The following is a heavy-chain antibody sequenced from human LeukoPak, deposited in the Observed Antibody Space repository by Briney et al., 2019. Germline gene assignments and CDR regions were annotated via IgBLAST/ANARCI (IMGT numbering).Heavy chain of an antibody. CDR3: ARDFFGFGRGSDY. J-gene: IGHJ4*02. CDR1: GFTFSSYS. Sequence: GGSLRLSCAASGFTFSSYSMNWVRQAPGKGLEWVSYISSSSSTIYYADSVKGRFTISRDNAKNSLYLQMNSLRAEDTAVYYCARDFFGFGRGSDYWGQGTLVTVSS. V-gene: IGHV3-48*01. CDR2: ISSSSSTI. D-gene: IGHD3-10*01.